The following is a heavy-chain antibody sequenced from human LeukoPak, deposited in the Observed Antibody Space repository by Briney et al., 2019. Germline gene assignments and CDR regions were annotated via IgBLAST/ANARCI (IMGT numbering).Heavy chain of an antibody. D-gene: IGHD4-17*01. CDR2: IYYSGST. V-gene: IGHV4-39*01. CDR1: GGSISSSSYY. CDR3: ARLSTATPHAFDI. J-gene: IGHJ3*02. Sequence: ETLSLTCTVSGGSISSSSYYWGWIRQPPGKGLEWIGSIYYSGSTYYNPSLKSRVTISVDTSKNQFSLKLSSVTAADSAVYYCARLSTATPHAFDIWGQGTMVTVSS.